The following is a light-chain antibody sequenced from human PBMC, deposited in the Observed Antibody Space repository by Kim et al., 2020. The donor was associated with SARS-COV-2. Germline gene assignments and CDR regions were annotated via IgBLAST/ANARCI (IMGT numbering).Light chain of an antibody. J-gene: IGLJ2*01. V-gene: IGLV1-44*01. Sequence: QSVLTQLPAASGTPGQTVTISCSGSSSNIGSNTVNWYQQLPGTAPKLLIYNNNQRPSGVPDRFSGSKSGTSASLAISRLRSEDEADYYCAAWDDSLSGWIFGGGTQLTVL. CDR2: NNN. CDR3: AAWDDSLSGWI. CDR1: SSNIGSNT.